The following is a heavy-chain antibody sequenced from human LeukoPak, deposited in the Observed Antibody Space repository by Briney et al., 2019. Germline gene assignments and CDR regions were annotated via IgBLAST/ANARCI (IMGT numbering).Heavy chain of an antibody. CDR3: ARDQRNCGGDCYQTGLIDY. CDR2: INPSGGST. D-gene: IGHD2-21*02. Sequence: WASVKVSCKASGYTFTNYYMHWVRQAPGQGLEWMGIINPSGGSTSYAQKFQGRVTMTRDTSTSTVYMELSSLRSEDTAVYYCARDQRNCGGDCYQTGLIDYWGQGTLVTVSS. V-gene: IGHV1-46*01. CDR1: GYTFTNYY. J-gene: IGHJ4*02.